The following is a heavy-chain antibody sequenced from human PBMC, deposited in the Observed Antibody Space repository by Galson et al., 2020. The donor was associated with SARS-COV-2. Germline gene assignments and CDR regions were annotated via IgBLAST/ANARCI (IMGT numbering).Heavy chain of an antibody. V-gene: IGHV4-39*01. J-gene: IGHJ4*02. CDR1: GGSISSSSYY. CDR2: IYYSGST. D-gene: IGHD3-22*01. CDR3: ASPVAHRLTEDYYDSSGYQNDC. Sequence: SETLSLTCTVSGGSISSSSYYWGWIRQPPGKGLEWIGSIYYSGSTYYNPSLKSRFTISVDTSKNQFSLKLISVTAADTAVYYCASPVAHRLTEDYYDSSGYQNDCWSQGTLVAVSS.